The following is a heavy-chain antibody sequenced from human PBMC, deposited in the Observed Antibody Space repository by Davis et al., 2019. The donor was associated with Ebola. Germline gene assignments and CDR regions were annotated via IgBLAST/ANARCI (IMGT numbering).Heavy chain of an antibody. CDR1: GYRFTRYW. D-gene: IGHD2-2*01. CDR3: ARPLVSAAMGAFDI. V-gene: IGHV5-51*01. CDR2: IYPDDSDT. J-gene: IGHJ3*02. Sequence: GESLKISCKGSGYRFTRYWIAWVRQMPGKGLEWMGIIYPDDSDTRYRPSFQGQVTISVDKSISTAYLQWSSLKASDTAMYYCARPLVSAAMGAFDIWAKGQWSPSLQ.